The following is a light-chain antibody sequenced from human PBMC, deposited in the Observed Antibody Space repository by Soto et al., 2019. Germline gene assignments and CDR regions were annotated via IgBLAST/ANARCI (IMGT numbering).Light chain of an antibody. J-gene: IGKJ4*01. CDR3: QQYAGSPLT. CDR2: GAS. CDR1: QSVSSSS. V-gene: IGKV3-20*01. Sequence: EIVLTQSPGTLSLSPGERATLSCRASQSVSSSSLAWYQQKVGQAPRLLIYGASSRATGIPDRFSGSGSGTDLTLTISRLEPEDFAVYYCQQYAGSPLTFGGGTKVEI.